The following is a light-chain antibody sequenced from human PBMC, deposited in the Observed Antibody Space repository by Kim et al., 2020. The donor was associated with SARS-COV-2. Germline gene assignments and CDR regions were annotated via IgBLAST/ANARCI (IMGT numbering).Light chain of an antibody. V-gene: IGKV1-39*01. J-gene: IGKJ4*01. CDR1: QSISTY. CDR3: QQIHTTPLLT. Sequence: DIQMTQSPSYLAASVGDRVTIACRASQSISTYLNWYQQKPGKAPKLLIYAASSLQSGVPSRFSGSGSGTDFALTISSLQPEDFAAYYCQQIHTTPLLTFGGETKVDIK. CDR2: AAS.